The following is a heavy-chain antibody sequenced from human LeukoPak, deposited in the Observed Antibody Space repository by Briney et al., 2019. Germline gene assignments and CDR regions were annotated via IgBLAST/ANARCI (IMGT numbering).Heavy chain of an antibody. D-gene: IGHD3-22*01. V-gene: IGHV3-23*01. CDR2: ISGCGGST. Sequence: GGSLRLSCAASGFTFSSYAMSWVRQAPGKGLEWVSAISGCGGSTYYADSVKGRFTISRDNSKNTLYLQMNSLRAEDTAVYYCAKVGYYDSSGYYPLYYFDYWGQGTLVTVSS. CDR3: AKVGYYDSSGYYPLYYFDY. J-gene: IGHJ4*02. CDR1: GFTFSSYA.